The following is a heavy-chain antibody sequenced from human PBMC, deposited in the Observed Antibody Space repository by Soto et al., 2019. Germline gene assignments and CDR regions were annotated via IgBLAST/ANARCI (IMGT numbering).Heavy chain of an antibody. CDR1: GGSVSGGVYY. Sequence: QVQLQESGPGLVKPSQTLSLTCTVSGGSVSGGVYYWNWIRQHPEKGLEWIGYIYYSGSTCYNPSLRSRVTISADTSKNQFSLKLSSVTVADTAVYYCARSSVAGAGYFQHWGQGTQVIVSS. J-gene: IGHJ1*01. CDR3: ARSSVAGAGYFQH. CDR2: IYYSGST. V-gene: IGHV4-31*03. D-gene: IGHD6-19*01.